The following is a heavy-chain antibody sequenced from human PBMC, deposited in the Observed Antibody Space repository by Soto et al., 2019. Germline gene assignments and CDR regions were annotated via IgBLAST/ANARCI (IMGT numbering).Heavy chain of an antibody. CDR3: ARGGKTDYYYYGIDV. D-gene: IGHD6-13*01. Sequence: QVQLQQWGAGLLKPSETLSLTCAVYGGSFSGYYWSWIRQPPGKGLEWIGEINHSGSTNYNPTLNRRSTKSVGTSKYRVSLKVSSVTAANTAVYYCARGGKTDYYYYGIDVWGQGTTVTVAS. V-gene: IGHV4-34*01. CDR2: INHSGST. J-gene: IGHJ6*02. CDR1: GGSFSGYY.